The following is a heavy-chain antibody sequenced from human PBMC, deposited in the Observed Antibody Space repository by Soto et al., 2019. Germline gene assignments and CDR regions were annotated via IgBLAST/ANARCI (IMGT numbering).Heavy chain of an antibody. D-gene: IGHD3-22*01. V-gene: IGHV4-4*07. J-gene: IGHJ4*02. CDR2: IYTSGST. CDR1: GGSISSYY. Sequence: SETLSLTWTVSGGSISSYYWSWIRQPAGKGLEWIGRIYTSGSTNYNPSLKSRVTMSVDTSKNQFSLKLSSVTAADTAVYYCAREYYYDSSGYHGTVFDYWGQGTLVTVSS. CDR3: AREYYYDSSGYHGTVFDY.